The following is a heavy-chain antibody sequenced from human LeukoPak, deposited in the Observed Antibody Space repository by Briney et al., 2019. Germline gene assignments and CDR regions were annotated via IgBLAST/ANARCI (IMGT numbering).Heavy chain of an antibody. CDR3: ARAQRGYSYGAVRYYYYYMDV. CDR2: MNPNSGNT. Sequence: ASVKVSCKASGYTFTSYDINWVRQATGQGLEWMGWMNPNSGNTGYAQKFQGRVTMTRNTSISTAYMELSSLRSEDTAVYYCARAQRGYSYGAVRYYYYYMDVWGKGTTVTVSS. D-gene: IGHD5-18*01. J-gene: IGHJ6*03. CDR1: GYTFTSYD. V-gene: IGHV1-8*01.